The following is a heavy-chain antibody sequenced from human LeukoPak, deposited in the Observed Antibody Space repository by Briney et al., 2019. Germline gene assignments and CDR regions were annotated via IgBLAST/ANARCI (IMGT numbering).Heavy chain of an antibody. J-gene: IGHJ5*02. Sequence: SQTLSLTCSVSGDSISSGGYYWHWIRQHPEKGLEWIGYIYSTGTTYYNPSLTRRLTMSVETSKNQCSLKVTSVTPADTAVYFCARDRPDTTSPTPVGQFDPWGQGTLVTVSS. V-gene: IGHV4-31*03. D-gene: IGHD1-26*01. CDR2: IYSTGTT. CDR1: GDSISSGGYY. CDR3: ARDRPDTTSPTPVGQFDP.